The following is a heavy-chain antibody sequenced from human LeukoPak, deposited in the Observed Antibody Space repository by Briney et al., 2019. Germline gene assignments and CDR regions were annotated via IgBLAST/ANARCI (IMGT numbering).Heavy chain of an antibody. CDR3: TYRSAVPGSYYYGMDV. V-gene: IGHV3-48*01. Sequence: GGSLRLSCAASGFTFSSYSMNWVRQAPGRGLEWVSYIGSNSSTIYAASVKGRFTFSRDNAKNSLYLKLNSLRAEDTAVYYCTYRSAVPGSYYYGMDVWGQGTTVTISS. J-gene: IGHJ6*02. D-gene: IGHD6-19*01. CDR1: GFTFSSYS. CDR2: IGSNSST.